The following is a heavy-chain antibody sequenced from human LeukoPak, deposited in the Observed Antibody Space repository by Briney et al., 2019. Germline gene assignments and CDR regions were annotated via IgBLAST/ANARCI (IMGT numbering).Heavy chain of an antibody. CDR3: AKGYYGSGSYGWFDY. CDR2: ILGGAGST. J-gene: IGHJ4*02. CDR1: GFSFSSDG. V-gene: IGHV3-23*01. Sequence: GGSLRLSCSASGFSFSSDGMSWVRQAPGKGLEWVSGILGGAGSTYYADSVKGRFTISRDNSKNTLFLHMNSLRAEDTAVYSCAKGYYGSGSYGWFDYWGQGTLVTVSS. D-gene: IGHD3-10*01.